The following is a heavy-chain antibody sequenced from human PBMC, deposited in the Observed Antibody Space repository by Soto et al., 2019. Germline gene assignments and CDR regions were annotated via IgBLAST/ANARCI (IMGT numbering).Heavy chain of an antibody. CDR2: IYHSGST. CDR3: ARDLTNPYYYGSGSYYHRD. D-gene: IGHD3-10*01. V-gene: IGHV4-4*02. J-gene: IGHJ6*02. Sequence: PSETLSLTCAVSGGSISSSNWWSWVRQPPGKGLEWIGEIYHSGSTNYNPSLKSRVTMSVDKSKNQFSLKLSSVTAADTAVYYCARDLTNPYYYGSGSYYHRDWGQGATVTVSS. CDR1: GGSISSSNW.